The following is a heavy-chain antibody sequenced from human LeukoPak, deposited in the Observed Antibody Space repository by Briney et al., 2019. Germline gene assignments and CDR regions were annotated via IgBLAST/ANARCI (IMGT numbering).Heavy chain of an antibody. V-gene: IGHV3-23*01. J-gene: IGHJ6*02. CDR2: ISGSGGST. D-gene: IGHD4-17*01. Sequence: GGSLRLSCAASGFTFSSYAMSWVRQAPGKGLEWVSAISGSGGSTYYADSVKGRFTISRDNSKNTLYLQMNSLRAEDTAVYYCARVRYNTVPPGYYYYGMDVWGQGTTVTVSS. CDR3: ARVRYNTVPPGYYYYGMDV. CDR1: GFTFSSYA.